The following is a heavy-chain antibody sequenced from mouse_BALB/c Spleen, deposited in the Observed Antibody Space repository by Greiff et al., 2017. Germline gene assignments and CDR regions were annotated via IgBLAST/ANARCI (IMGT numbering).Heavy chain of an antibody. CDR2: ISTYYGDA. V-gene: IGHV1S137*01. CDR3: ARGAYYGNSYAMDY. Sequence: VKLMESGAELVRPGVSVKISCKGSGYTFTDYAMHWVKQSHAKSLEWIGVISTYYGDASYNQKFKGKATMTVDKSSSTAYMELARLTSEDSAIYYCARGAYYGNSYAMDYGGQGTSVTVSS. J-gene: IGHJ4*01. CDR1: GYTFTDYA. D-gene: IGHD2-1*01.